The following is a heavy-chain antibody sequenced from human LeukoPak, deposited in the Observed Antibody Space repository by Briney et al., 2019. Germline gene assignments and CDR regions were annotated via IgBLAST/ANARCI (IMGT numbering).Heavy chain of an antibody. D-gene: IGHD6-19*01. V-gene: IGHV3-13*01. CDR2: IGIRGDS. J-gene: IGHJ4*02. Sequence: PGGSLRLSCAASGFSFSSYDFHWVRQVIGKGLEWVSAIGIRGDSHYSGSVKGRFTISRENAESSLYLQMNSLRAEDTAVYYCARGGIQVSGIDEFDYWGQGTLVTVSS. CDR1: GFSFSSYD. CDR3: ARGGIQVSGIDEFDY.